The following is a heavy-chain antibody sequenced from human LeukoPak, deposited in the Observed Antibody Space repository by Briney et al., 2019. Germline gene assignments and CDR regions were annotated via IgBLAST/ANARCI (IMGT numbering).Heavy chain of an antibody. J-gene: IGHJ4*02. CDR1: GYTLTELS. D-gene: IGHD4-17*01. CDR3: ATLGSLLTTVTPFDY. CDR2: FDPEDGET. Sequence: EASVTVSCKVSGYTLTELSMHWVRQAPGKGLEWMGGFDPEDGETIYAQKFQGRVTMTEDTSTDTAYMELSSLRSEDTAVYYCATLGSLLTTVTPFDYWGQGTLVTVSS. V-gene: IGHV1-24*01.